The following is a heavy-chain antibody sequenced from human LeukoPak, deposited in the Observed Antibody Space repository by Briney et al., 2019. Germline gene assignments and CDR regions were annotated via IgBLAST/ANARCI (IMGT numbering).Heavy chain of an antibody. Sequence: SQTLSLTCVVSGDSVSSKNGAWNWIRQSPSRGLEWLGRTYYRYQWYNDYAESMQGRMTISQDTSKNQYSLHLNSVTPDDTAVYYCARDFGTTGWHTFDYWGQGTLVTVSS. CDR1: GDSVSSKNGA. CDR2: TYYRYQWYN. V-gene: IGHV6-1*01. CDR3: ARDFGTTGWHTFDY. D-gene: IGHD6-19*01. J-gene: IGHJ4*02.